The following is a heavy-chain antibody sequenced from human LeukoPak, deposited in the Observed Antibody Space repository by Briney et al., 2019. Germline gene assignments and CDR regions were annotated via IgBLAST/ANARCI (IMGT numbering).Heavy chain of an antibody. J-gene: IGHJ4*02. V-gene: IGHV3-53*01. Sequence: PGGSLRLSCAASGFTVSSNYMSWVRQAPGKGLEWVSVIYSGGSTYYADSVKGRFTISRDNSKNTLYLQMNSLRAEDTAVYYCARVPVGFGELFLLFDYWGQGTLVTVSS. CDR1: GFTVSSNY. CDR3: ARVPVGFGELFLLFDY. CDR2: IYSGGST. D-gene: IGHD3-10*01.